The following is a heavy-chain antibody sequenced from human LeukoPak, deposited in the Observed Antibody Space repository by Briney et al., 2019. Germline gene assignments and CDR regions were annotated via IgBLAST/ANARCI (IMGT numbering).Heavy chain of an antibody. CDR3: VKEPRGYSFSFDI. D-gene: IGHD5-18*01. V-gene: IGHV3-23*01. Sequence: GESLKISCAASGFTFSSYAMSWVRQAPGEGLEWVSAISGSGGSTYYADSVKGRFTISRDNSKNTLYLQMNSLRPEDTAVYYCVKEPRGYSFSFDIWGQGTMVTASS. CDR2: ISGSGGST. CDR1: GFTFSSYA. J-gene: IGHJ3*02.